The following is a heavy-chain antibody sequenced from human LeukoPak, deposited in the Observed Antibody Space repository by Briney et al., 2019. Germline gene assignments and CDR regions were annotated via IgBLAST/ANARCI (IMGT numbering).Heavy chain of an antibody. CDR1: GGSISSSSYY. CDR2: IYSGGST. CDR3: ARGLLAAGYGSSWPLFDY. D-gene: IGHD6-13*01. Sequence: PSETLSLTCTVSGGSISSSSYYWGWIRQPPGKGLEWVSVIYSGGSTYYADSVKGRFTISRDNSKNTLYLQMNSLRAEDTAVYYCARGLLAAGYGSSWPLFDYWGQGTLVTVSS. J-gene: IGHJ4*02. V-gene: IGHV3-66*01.